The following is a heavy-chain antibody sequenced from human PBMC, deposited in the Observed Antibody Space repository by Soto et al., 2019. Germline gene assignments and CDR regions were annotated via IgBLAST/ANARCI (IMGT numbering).Heavy chain of an antibody. V-gene: IGHV1-46*01. CDR3: ARDHCSGGSYYLLADEYYYYYGMDV. CDR2: INPSGGST. Sequence: GASVKVSCKASGYTFTSYYMHWARQAPGQGLEWMGIINPSGGSTSYAQKFQGRVTMTRDTSTSTVYMELSSLRSEDTAVYYRARDHCSGGSYYLLADEYYYYYGMDVWGQGTTVTVSS. D-gene: IGHD2-15*01. J-gene: IGHJ6*02. CDR1: GYTFTSYY.